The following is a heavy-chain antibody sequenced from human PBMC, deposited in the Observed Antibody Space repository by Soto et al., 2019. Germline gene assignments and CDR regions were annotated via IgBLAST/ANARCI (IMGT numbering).Heavy chain of an antibody. J-gene: IGHJ6*03. V-gene: IGHV4-59*01. Sequence: QVQLQESGPGLVKPSETLSLTCTVSGGSISSYYWSWIRQPPGKGLEWIGYIYYSGRTNYNPSLKSRVTISVDTSKNQVSLKLSSVTAADTAVYYCARVLRPPGDYYYYMDVWGKGTTVTVSS. CDR2: IYYSGRT. CDR1: GGSISSYY. CDR3: ARVLRPPGDYYYYMDV. D-gene: IGHD3-10*01.